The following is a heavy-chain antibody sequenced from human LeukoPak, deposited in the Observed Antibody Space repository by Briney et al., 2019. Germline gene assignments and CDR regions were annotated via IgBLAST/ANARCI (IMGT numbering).Heavy chain of an antibody. J-gene: IGHJ4*02. V-gene: IGHV4-4*02. Sequence: SETLSLACAVSGGSISSSNWWSWVRQPPGKGLEWIGEIYHSGSTNYNPSLKSRVTISVDKSKNQFSLKLSSVTAADTAVYYCARYSYGLLAFDYWGQGTLVTVSS. CDR1: GGSISSSNW. CDR3: ARYSYGLLAFDY. CDR2: IYHSGST. D-gene: IGHD5-18*01.